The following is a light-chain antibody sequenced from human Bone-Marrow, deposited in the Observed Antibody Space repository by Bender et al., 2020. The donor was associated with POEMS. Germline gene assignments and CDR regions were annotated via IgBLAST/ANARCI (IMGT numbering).Light chain of an antibody. Sequence: QSALTQPPSASGSPGQSVTISCTDVGAYNYVSWYQQHPGKAPKLIIYEVNKRPSGVPDRFSGSKSGNTASLTVSGLQAEDEARYFCCSYARSNTVFGGGTRLTVL. V-gene: IGLV2-8*01. CDR1: VGAYNY. J-gene: IGLJ3*02. CDR3: CSYARSNTV. CDR2: EVN.